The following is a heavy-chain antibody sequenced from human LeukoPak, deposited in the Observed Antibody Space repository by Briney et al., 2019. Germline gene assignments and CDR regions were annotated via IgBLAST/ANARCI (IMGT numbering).Heavy chain of an antibody. J-gene: IGHJ4*02. CDR2: IRSKAYGGTT. CDR1: GFTFGDYA. D-gene: IGHD6-19*01. Sequence: GGSLRLSCTASGFTFGDYAMSWVRQAPGKGLEWVGFIRSKAYGGTTEYAASVKGGFTISRDDSKSIAYLQMNSLKTEDTAVYYCTRGTAVAGTVDYFDYWGQGTLVTVPS. V-gene: IGHV3-49*04. CDR3: TRGTAVAGTVDYFDY.